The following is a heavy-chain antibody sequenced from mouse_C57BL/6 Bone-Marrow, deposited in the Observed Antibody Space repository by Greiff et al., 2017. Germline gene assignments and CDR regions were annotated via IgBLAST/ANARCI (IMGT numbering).Heavy chain of an antibody. CDR1: GFTFSSYA. CDR3: ASSYYYGSRGDFDY. CDR2: ISDGGSYT. V-gene: IGHV5-4*03. D-gene: IGHD1-1*01. Sequence: DVMLVESGGGLVKPGGSLKLSCAASGFTFSSYAMSWVRQTPEKRLEWVATISDGGSYTYYPDNVKGRFTISRDNAKNNLYLQMSHLKSEDTAMYYCASSYYYGSRGDFDYWGQGTTLTVSS. J-gene: IGHJ2*01.